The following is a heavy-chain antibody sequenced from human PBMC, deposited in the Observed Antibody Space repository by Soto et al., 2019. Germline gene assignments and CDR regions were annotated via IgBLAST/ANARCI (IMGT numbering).Heavy chain of an antibody. J-gene: IGHJ6*02. CDR2: IYYSGST. V-gene: IGHV4-39*01. Sequence: SETLSLTCTVSGGSISSSNYYWGWIRQPPGKGLEWIGSIYYSGSTYYNPSLKSRVTISVDTSKNQFSLKLSSATAADTAVYYCARLNLGIRQYYYYYYGMDVWGQGTTVTVSS. D-gene: IGHD7-27*01. CDR3: ARLNLGIRQYYYYYYGMDV. CDR1: GGSISSSNYY.